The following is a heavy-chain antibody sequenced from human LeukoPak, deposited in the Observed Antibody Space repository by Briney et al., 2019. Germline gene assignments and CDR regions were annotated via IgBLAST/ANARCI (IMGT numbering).Heavy chain of an antibody. J-gene: IGHJ3*02. Sequence: ASVKVSCKASGYTFTSYDINWVRQATGQGLEWMGWMNPNSGNTGYAQKFQGRVTITRNTSISTAYMELSSLRSEDTAVYYCARESSKAGYSSSWHAFDIWGQGTMVTVSS. CDR3: ARESSKAGYSSSWHAFDI. CDR2: MNPNSGNT. V-gene: IGHV1-8*03. D-gene: IGHD6-13*01. CDR1: GYTFTSYD.